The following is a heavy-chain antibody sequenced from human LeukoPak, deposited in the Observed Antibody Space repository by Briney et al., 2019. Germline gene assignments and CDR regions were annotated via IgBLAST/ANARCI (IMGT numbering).Heavy chain of an antibody. D-gene: IGHD2-2*02. Sequence: GESLKISCKGSGYSFTSFWNSWVRQMPGKGLEWVGRIDPSDSYTNYSPSFQGHVTISADKSISTAYLQWSSLKASDTAMYYCARHHCSSTSCYRGGWFDPWGQGTLVTVSS. V-gene: IGHV5-10-1*01. CDR1: GYSFTSFW. CDR3: ARHHCSSTSCYRGGWFDP. J-gene: IGHJ5*02. CDR2: IDPSDSYT.